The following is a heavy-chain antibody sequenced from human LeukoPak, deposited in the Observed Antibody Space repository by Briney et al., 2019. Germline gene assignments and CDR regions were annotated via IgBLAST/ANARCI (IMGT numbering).Heavy chain of an antibody. V-gene: IGHV1-18*01. Sequence: AASVKVSCTASGYTFTSYGISWVRQAPGQGLEWMAWISAYNGNTNYAQKLQGRVTMTTDTSTSTAYMELRSLRSDDTAVYYCARDLVLRYFDWLPTIYYYYGMDVWGQGTTVTVSS. CDR3: ARDLVLRYFDWLPTIYYYYGMDV. J-gene: IGHJ6*02. D-gene: IGHD3-9*01. CDR1: GYTFTSYG. CDR2: ISAYNGNT.